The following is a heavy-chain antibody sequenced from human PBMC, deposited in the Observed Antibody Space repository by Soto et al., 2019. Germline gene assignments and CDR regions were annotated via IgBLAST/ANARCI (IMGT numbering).Heavy chain of an antibody. Sequence: SSTPSLTCTVSGRSVSNSNYYWGRIRQSPVKGLEWIGSVYYRWRSYSKSSVKSRITISVDTSKNQFSLNLNSVTASDTAVYFCVSQRTSVLSQAYFDYWGPGALVTV. CDR2: VYYRWRS. V-gene: IGHV4-39*01. CDR1: GRSVSNSNYY. J-gene: IGHJ4*02. D-gene: IGHD2-8*01. CDR3: VSQRTSVLSQAYFDY.